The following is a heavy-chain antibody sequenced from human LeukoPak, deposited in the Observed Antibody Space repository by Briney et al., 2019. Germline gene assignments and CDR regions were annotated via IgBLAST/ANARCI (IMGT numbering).Heavy chain of an antibody. CDR2: ISGSGGST. CDR3: ARDYYGSGSYSIFDY. Sequence: GGSLRLSCAASGFTFSNYAMSWVRQAPGKGLEWVSLISGSGGSTFYADSVKGRFTISRDNSKDTLFLQMNSLRAEDTAVYYCARDYYGSGSYSIFDYWGQGTLVTVSS. D-gene: IGHD3-10*01. CDR1: GFTFSNYA. J-gene: IGHJ4*02. V-gene: IGHV3-23*01.